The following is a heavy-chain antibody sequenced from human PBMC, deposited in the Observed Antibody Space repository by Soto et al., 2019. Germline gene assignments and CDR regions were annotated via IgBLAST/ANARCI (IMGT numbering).Heavy chain of an antibody. CDR2: IYYSGST. D-gene: IGHD2-15*01. J-gene: IGHJ5*02. CDR1: GGSISIYY. V-gene: IGHV4-59*01. Sequence: SDTLSLTCTVSGGSISIYYWSWIRQPPGKGLEWIGYIYYSGSTNYNPSLKSRVTISVDTSKNQFSLKLSSVTAADTAVYYCARSGCSGGSCYDWFDPWGQGTLVTVSS. CDR3: ARSGCSGGSCYDWFDP.